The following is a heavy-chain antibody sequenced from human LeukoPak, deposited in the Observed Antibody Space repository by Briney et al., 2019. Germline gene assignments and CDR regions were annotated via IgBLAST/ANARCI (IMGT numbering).Heavy chain of an antibody. CDR2: IYYSGST. J-gene: IGHJ3*02. V-gene: IGHV4-39*01. CDR3: ARRPRPGVVPAAISGALDI. CDR1: DGPISSSSYY. D-gene: IGHD2-2*02. Sequence: SETLSLTCTVSDGPISSSSYYWGWIRQPPGTGLEWIGSIYYSGSTYYNPSLKSRVTISVDTSKNQFSLKLSSVTAADTAAYYCARRPRPGVVPAAISGALDIWGQGTMVTVSS.